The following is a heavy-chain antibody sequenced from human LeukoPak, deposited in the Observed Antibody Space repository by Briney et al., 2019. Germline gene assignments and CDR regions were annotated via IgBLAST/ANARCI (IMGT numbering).Heavy chain of an antibody. J-gene: IGHJ5*02. Sequence: ASVKVSCKASGYTFTGYYMHWVRQAPGQGLEWMGIINPSGGSTSYAQKFQGRVTMTRDTSTSTVYMELSSLRSEDTAVYYCARASIYYDFWSGYYDGAENWFDPWGQGTLVTVSS. CDR1: GYTFTGYY. D-gene: IGHD3-3*01. CDR3: ARASIYYDFWSGYYDGAENWFDP. V-gene: IGHV1-46*01. CDR2: INPSGGST.